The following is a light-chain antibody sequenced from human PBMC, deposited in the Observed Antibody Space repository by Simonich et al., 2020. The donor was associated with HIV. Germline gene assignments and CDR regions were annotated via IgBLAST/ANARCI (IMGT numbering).Light chain of an antibody. J-gene: IGKJ1*01. CDR3: QQYDNLPWT. CDR1: LDITNY. CDR2: GAS. V-gene: IGKV1-33*01. Sequence: DIQMTQSPSSLPASVGNRVTITCQASLDITNYLNWYQQKPGKAPKLLIYGASNLETGVPSRFNGTGCGTDFTFTINSLQPEDIATYYCQQYDNLPWTFGRGTKVEIK.